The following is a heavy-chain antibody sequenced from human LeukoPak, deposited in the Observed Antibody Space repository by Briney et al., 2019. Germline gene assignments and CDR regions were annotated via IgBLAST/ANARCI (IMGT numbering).Heavy chain of an antibody. V-gene: IGHV1-18*01. CDR3: ARVFVGGSGSYYWFDP. D-gene: IGHD3-10*01. J-gene: IGHJ5*02. CDR2: ISAYNGNT. Sequence: AASVKVSCKASGYTFTSYGISWVRQAPGQGLEWMGWISAYNGNTNYAQKLQGRVTMTTDTSTSTAYMELRSLRSDDTAVYYCARVFVGGSGSYYWFDPWGQGTLVTVSS. CDR1: GYTFTSYG.